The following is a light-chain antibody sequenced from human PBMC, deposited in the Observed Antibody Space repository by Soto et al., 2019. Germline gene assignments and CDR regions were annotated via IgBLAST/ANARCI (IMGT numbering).Light chain of an antibody. CDR2: GAS. V-gene: IGKV3-20*01. CDR1: QSVSSSY. Sequence: EIVLTQSPGTLSLSPGERATLSCRASQSVSSSYLAWYQQKPGQAPRLLIHGASSRATGIPDRFSGSGSGTDFTLTISRLEPEDFAVYYCQQYGNSPPTFGGGTKVEIK. J-gene: IGKJ4*01. CDR3: QQYGNSPPT.